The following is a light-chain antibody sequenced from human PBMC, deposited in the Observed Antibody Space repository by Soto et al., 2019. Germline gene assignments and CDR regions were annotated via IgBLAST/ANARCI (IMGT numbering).Light chain of an antibody. CDR2: DTS. V-gene: IGLV7-46*01. J-gene: IGLJ7*01. Sequence: QGVVTQEPSQTVSPGGTVTLTCGSTTGDVTRGHWPYWFQQRPGQVPRTLIHDTSNKHSWTPARFSGSLLGGKAALTLSGAQPEDEAEYYCLLFYDGVAVFGGGTQLTVL. CDR3: LLFYDGVAV. CDR1: TGDVTRGHW.